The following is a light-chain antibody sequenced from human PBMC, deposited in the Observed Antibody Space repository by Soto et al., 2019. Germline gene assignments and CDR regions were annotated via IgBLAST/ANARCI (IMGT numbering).Light chain of an antibody. V-gene: IGKV1-6*01. CDR3: LQDSDYPRT. Sequence: ATQMTQSPSSLSASVGDRVTIACGASQGIRTELAWYQQKRGEAPKLLIYAASALQSGVPSRFSGSGSGTDFTLTISNLQPEDFATYYCLQDSDYPRTFGQGTKVEMK. J-gene: IGKJ1*01. CDR2: AAS. CDR1: QGIRTE.